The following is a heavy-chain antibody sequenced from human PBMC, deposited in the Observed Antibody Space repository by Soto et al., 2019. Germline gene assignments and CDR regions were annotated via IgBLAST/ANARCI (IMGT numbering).Heavy chain of an antibody. CDR2: INYTSSPI. CDR3: AREFRPPLSGMDV. V-gene: IGHV3-48*01. CDR1: GFALRNYS. Sequence: EVQVVESGGGLVQPGGSLRLSCAASGFALRNYSMHWVRQAPGKGLEWVSYINYTSSPIYYAASVNGRFTIYRDNGKDLLYMQVDDMRVDNTAVYYCAREFRPPLSGMDVWRPGTTVTVSS. J-gene: IGHJ6*02.